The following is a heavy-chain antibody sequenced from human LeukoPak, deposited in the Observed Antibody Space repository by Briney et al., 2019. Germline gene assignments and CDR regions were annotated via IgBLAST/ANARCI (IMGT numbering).Heavy chain of an antibody. D-gene: IGHD4-17*01. CDR2: INHSGST. V-gene: IGHV4-34*01. CDR3: ARRRYGDYELYFDP. Sequence: KPSETLSLTCAVYGGSFSGYYWSWIRQPPGKGLEWIGEINHSGSTNYNPSLKSRVTISVDTSKNQFSLKLSSVTAADTAVYYCARRRYGDYELYFDPWGQGTLVTVSS. J-gene: IGHJ5*02. CDR1: GGSFSGYY.